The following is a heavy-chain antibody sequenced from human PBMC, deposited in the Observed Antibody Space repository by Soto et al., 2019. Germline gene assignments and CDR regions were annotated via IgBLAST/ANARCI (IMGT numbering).Heavy chain of an antibody. D-gene: IGHD6-19*01. CDR3: ARDLGGWTDY. J-gene: IGHJ4*02. V-gene: IGHV1-3*01. CDR1: GYTFTSCA. CDR2: INAGNGNT. Sequence: QVQLVQSGAEVKKPGASVKVSCKASGYTFTSCAMQWVRQVPGQRLEWMGWINAGNGNTKYSQKFQGRVTITSDTSASTDYMELSSLRSEDTAVYYCARDLGGWTDYWGQGTLVTVSS.